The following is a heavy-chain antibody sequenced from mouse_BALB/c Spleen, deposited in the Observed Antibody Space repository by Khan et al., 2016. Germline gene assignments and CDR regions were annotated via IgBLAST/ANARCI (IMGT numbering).Heavy chain of an antibody. CDR1: GYTFSNYW. V-gene: IGHV1-9*01. CDR3: ARAWYSMDY. Sequence: QVQLQQSGAELMKPGASVKISCKATGYTFSNYWIEWVKQRPGHGLEWIGDILPGNANSNYNENLKGKATLTADTSSNTAYMQLITLTSEDSAVYYCARAWYSMDYWGQGTSVTVSS. CDR2: ILPGNANS. J-gene: IGHJ4*01.